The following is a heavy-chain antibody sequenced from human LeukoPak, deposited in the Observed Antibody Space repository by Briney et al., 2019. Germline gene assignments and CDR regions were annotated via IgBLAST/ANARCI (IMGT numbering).Heavy chain of an antibody. Sequence: SVKVSCKASGGTFSSYAISCVRPAPGQGLEWMGGIIPIFGTANYAQKFQGRVTITTDESTSTAYMELSSLRSEDTAVYYCARGKYYYDSSGYYFYYFDYWGQGTLVTVSS. V-gene: IGHV1-69*05. CDR1: GGTFSSYA. D-gene: IGHD3-22*01. CDR2: IIPIFGTA. J-gene: IGHJ4*02. CDR3: ARGKYYYDSSGYYFYYFDY.